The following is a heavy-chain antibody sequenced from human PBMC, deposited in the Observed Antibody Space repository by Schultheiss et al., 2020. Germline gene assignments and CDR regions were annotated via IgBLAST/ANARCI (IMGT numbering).Heavy chain of an antibody. CDR3: ARDDFWSGADYYYGMDV. J-gene: IGHJ6*02. D-gene: IGHD3-3*01. Sequence: GGSLRLSCAASGFTFSDYYMSWIRQAPGKGLGWVSYISSSGSTIYYADSVKGRFTISRDNAKNSLYLQMNSLRAEDTAVYYCARDDFWSGADYYYGMDVWGQGTTVTVS. CDR2: ISSSGSTI. V-gene: IGHV3-11*01. CDR1: GFTFSDYY.